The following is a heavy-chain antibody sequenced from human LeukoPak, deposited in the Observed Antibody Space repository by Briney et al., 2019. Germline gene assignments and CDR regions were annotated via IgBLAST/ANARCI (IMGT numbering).Heavy chain of an antibody. CDR1: GFTFGNYA. CDR2: IRGGGAVT. V-gene: IGHV3-23*01. J-gene: IGHJ3*02. D-gene: IGHD5-18*01. CDR3: AKCESNYGNDALDI. Sequence: VGSLRLSCAASGFTFGNYAMNWVRQAPGKGPEWVSYIRGGGAVTPYAESVKGRFTISRDNFNNILYLQMSSLRAEDTAVYYCAKCESNYGNDALDIWGQGTMVTVSS.